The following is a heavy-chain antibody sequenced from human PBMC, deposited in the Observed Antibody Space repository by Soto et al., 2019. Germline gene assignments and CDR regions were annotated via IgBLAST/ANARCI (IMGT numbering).Heavy chain of an antibody. V-gene: IGHV3-48*02. Sequence: PVGSLRLSCAASGFTFSSYSMNWVRQAPGKGLEWVSYISSSSSTIYYADSVKGRFTISRDNAKNSLYLQMNSLRDEDTAVYYCAGDQPTNIRLYYYYYGMDVWGQGTTVTVSS. CDR2: ISSSSSTI. J-gene: IGHJ6*02. CDR1: GFTFSSYS. D-gene: IGHD6-25*01. CDR3: AGDQPTNIRLYYYYYGMDV.